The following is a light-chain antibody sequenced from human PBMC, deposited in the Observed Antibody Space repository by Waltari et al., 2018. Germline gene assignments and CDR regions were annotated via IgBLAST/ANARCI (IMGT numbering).Light chain of an antibody. J-gene: IGKJ2*01. CDR3: QQYNNWRT. Sequence: EVLTTQPPATLSVSPGERTTLSCRASQSISRNLAWYQQKPGQAPRLLIYVASTRATGIPARFSGSGSGTEFTLSISSLQSEDFAVYYCQQYNNWRTFGQGTKLEIK. CDR1: QSISRN. CDR2: VAS. V-gene: IGKV3-15*01.